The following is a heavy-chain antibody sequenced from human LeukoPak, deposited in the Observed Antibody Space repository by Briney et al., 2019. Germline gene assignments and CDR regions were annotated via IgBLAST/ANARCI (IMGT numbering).Heavy chain of an antibody. D-gene: IGHD3-10*01. CDR3: ARRFTMVRGVSGTDAFDI. V-gene: IGHV1-8*03. Sequence: ASVKVSCKASGYTFTSYDINWVRQATGQGLEWMGWMSPNSGNTGYAQKFQGRVTITRNTSISTAYMELSSLRSEDTAVYYCARRFTMVRGVSGTDAFDIWGQGTVVTVSS. CDR1: GYTFTSYD. J-gene: IGHJ3*02. CDR2: MSPNSGNT.